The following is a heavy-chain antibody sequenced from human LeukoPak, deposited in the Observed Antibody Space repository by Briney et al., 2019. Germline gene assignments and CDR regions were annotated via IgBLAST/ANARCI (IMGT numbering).Heavy chain of an antibody. CDR3: ARESLQAYSGYDNDAFDI. D-gene: IGHD5-12*01. J-gene: IGHJ3*02. V-gene: IGHV3-30*02. CDR2: IRYDGSNK. CDR1: GFTFSSYG. Sequence: GGSLRLSCAASGFTFSSYGMHWVRQAPGKGLEWVAFIRYDGSNKYYADSVKGRFTISRDNSKNTLYLQMNSLRAEDTAVYYCARESLQAYSGYDNDAFDIWGQGTMVTVSS.